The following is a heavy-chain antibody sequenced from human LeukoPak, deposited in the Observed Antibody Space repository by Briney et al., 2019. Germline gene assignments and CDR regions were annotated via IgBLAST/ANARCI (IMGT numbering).Heavy chain of an antibody. V-gene: IGHV1-18*01. CDR3: ARNSHGYSSGWLQFNFDY. CDR1: GYTFTSYG. CDR2: INTYNGNT. J-gene: IGHJ4*02. D-gene: IGHD6-19*01. Sequence: ASVKVSCKASGYTFTSYGVTWVRQAPGQGLEWMGWINTYNGNTNYAQKLQGRVTMTTDTSTSTAYMELRSLRSDDSAVYYCARNSHGYSSGWLQFNFDYWGQGTLVTVSS.